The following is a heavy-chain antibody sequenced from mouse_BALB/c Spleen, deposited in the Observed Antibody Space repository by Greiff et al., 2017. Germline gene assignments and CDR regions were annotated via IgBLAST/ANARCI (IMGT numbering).Heavy chain of an antibody. J-gene: IGHJ3*01. CDR3: ARDYYYYGSSQFAY. D-gene: IGHD1-1*01. V-gene: IGHV2-2*02. CDR2: IWSGGST. CDR1: GFSLTSYG. Sequence: VKLVESGPGLVQPSQSLSITCTVSGFSLTSYGVHWVRQSPGKGLEWLGVIWSGGSTDYNAAFISRLSISKDNSKSQVFFKMNSLQANDTAIYYCARDYYYYGSSQFAYWGQGTLVTVSA.